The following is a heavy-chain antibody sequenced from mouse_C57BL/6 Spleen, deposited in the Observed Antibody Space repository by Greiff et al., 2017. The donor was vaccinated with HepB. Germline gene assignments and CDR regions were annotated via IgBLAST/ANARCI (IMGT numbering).Heavy chain of an antibody. CDR3: ARSDYGSRTWYFDV. J-gene: IGHJ1*03. V-gene: IGHV1-81*01. CDR1: GYTFTSYG. Sequence: VMLVESGAELARPGASVKLSCKASGYTFTSYGISWVKQRTGQGLEWIGEIYPRSGNTYYNVKFKGKATLTADKSSSTAYMELRSLTSEDSAVYFCARSDYGSRTWYFDVWGTGTTVTVSS. D-gene: IGHD1-1*01. CDR2: IYPRSGNT.